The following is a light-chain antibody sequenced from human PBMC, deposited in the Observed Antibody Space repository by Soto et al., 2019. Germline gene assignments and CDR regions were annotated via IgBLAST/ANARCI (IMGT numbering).Light chain of an antibody. J-gene: IGKJ1*01. CDR3: QQFHNWPRT. CDR1: QSMGSN. V-gene: IGKV3-15*01. Sequence: EILMKQSPATMSVSPGERATLSCRASQSMGSNVAWYQQKPGQAPRLLIYGASTRAAGIPARFSGSGSGTEFTLTITSLQSEDFEVYYCQQFHNWPRTFGQGTKVDIK. CDR2: GAS.